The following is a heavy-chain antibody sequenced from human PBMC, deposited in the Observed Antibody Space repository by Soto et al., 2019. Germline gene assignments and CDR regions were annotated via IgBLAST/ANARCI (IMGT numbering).Heavy chain of an antibody. V-gene: IGHV3-30*03. Sequence: PGGSLRLSCAVSGFTFSDYGMHWVRQAPGKGLEWVAVMSYAGTYKYYADSVKGRFTISRDLSGNTLYLQMNSLRAEDTAVYYCARDGTFGAKGGSLDIWGQGTMVTVSS. J-gene: IGHJ3*02. D-gene: IGHD3-16*01. CDR1: GFTFSDYG. CDR3: ARDGTFGAKGGSLDI. CDR2: MSYAGTYK.